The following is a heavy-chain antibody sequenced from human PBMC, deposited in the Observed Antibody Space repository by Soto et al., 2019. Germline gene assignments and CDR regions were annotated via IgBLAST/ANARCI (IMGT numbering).Heavy chain of an antibody. V-gene: IGHV4-30-4*01. CDR2: IYYSGST. Sequence: QVQLQESGPGLVKPSQTLSLTCTVSGGSISSGDYYWSWIRQPPGKGLEWIGYIYYSGSTYYNPSLKSRVTISVDTSKNQFSLKLSSVTAAXXXXXXXANYGDYYYFDYWGQGTLVTXXS. D-gene: IGHD4-17*01. CDR3: ANYGDYYYFDY. CDR1: GGSISSGDYY. J-gene: IGHJ4*02.